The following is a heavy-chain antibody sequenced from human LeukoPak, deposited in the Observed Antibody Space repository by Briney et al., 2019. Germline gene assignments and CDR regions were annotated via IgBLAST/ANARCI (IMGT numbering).Heavy chain of an antibody. CDR1: GGSISRYY. V-gene: IGHV4-59*12. D-gene: IGHD6-19*01. CDR3: ARDTTVAGRLDY. Sequence: SETLSLTCTVSGGSISRYYWSWIRQPPGKGLEWIGSFHHSGSTPYNPSLNSRVSISVDTSKNQLSLKLSSVTAADTAVYYCARDTTVAGRLDYWGQGTLVTVSS. CDR2: FHHSGST. J-gene: IGHJ4*02.